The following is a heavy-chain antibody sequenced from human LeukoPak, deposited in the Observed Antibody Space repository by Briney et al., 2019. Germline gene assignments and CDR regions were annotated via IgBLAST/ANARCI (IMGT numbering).Heavy chain of an antibody. J-gene: IGHJ4*02. Sequence: SETLSLTCAVYGESFSAYYWSWIRQPPGKGLEWIGEINHSGRTIYNPSLTRRVTISVDTSKNQFSLTLNSVTAADTAVYYCARHIGGAAYWGQGTLVTVSS. CDR1: GESFSAYY. D-gene: IGHD2-15*01. CDR2: INHSGRT. CDR3: ARHIGGAAY. V-gene: IGHV4-34*01.